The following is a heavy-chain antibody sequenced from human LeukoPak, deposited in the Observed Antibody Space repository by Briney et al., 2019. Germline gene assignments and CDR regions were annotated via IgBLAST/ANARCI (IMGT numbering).Heavy chain of an antibody. CDR1: GFTFSSYW. CDR3: TSVGSWYCNDY. V-gene: IGHV3-7*01. CDR2: IKQDGSEK. Sequence: PGGSLRLSCAASGFTFSSYWMSWVRQAPGTGLEWVANIKQDGSEKYYVDSVKGRFTISRDNAKNSLYLQMNSLRAEDTAVYYCTSVGSWYCNDYWGQGTLVTVSS. J-gene: IGHJ4*02. D-gene: IGHD6-13*01.